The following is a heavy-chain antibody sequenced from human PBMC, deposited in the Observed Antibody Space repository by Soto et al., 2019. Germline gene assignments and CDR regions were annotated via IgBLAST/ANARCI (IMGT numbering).Heavy chain of an antibody. J-gene: IGHJ6*03. CDR1: GGSFSGYY. Sequence: SETLSLTCAVYGGSFSGYYWSWIRQPPGKGLEWIGEINHSGSTNYNPSLKSRVTISVDTSKNQFSLKLSSVTAADTAVYYCARGPPARPESGVVAATAAGYYYYMDVWGKGTTVTVSS. CDR2: INHSGST. CDR3: ARGPPARPESGVVAATAAGYYYYMDV. D-gene: IGHD2-15*01. V-gene: IGHV4-34*01.